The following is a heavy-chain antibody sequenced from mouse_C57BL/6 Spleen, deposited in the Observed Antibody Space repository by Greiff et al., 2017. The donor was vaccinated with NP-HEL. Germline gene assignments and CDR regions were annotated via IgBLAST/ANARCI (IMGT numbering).Heavy chain of an antibody. CDR3: AREDYVIRYFDV. Sequence: VQLKESGPGLVKPSQSLSLTCSVTGYSITSGYYWNWIRQFPGNKLEWMGYISYDGSNNYNPSLKNRISITRDTSKNHFFLKLNSVTTEDTATYYCAREDYVIRYFDVWGPGTTVTVSA. J-gene: IGHJ1*01. V-gene: IGHV3-6*01. D-gene: IGHD1-1*01. CDR2: ISYDGSN. CDR1: GYSITSGYY.